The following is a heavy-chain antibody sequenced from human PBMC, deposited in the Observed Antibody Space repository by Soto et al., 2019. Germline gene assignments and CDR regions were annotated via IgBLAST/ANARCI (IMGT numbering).Heavy chain of an antibody. CDR2: ISYDGSNK. CDR3: ARVMTTVTTVDY. D-gene: IGHD4-17*01. Sequence: GGSLRLSCASSGFTFSSYAMHWVRQAPGKGLEWVAVISYDGSNKYYADSVKGRFTISRDNSKNTLYLQMNSLRAEDTAVYYCARVMTTVTTVDYWGQGTLVTVSS. CDR1: GFTFSSYA. J-gene: IGHJ4*02. V-gene: IGHV3-30-3*01.